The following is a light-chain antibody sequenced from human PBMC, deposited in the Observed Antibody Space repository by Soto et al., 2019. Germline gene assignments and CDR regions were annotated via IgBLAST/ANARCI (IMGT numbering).Light chain of an antibody. CDR1: QSISSW. V-gene: IGKV1-5*03. CDR2: KAS. J-gene: IGKJ1*01. CDR3: QQYNGPWT. Sequence: DIQMTQSPSTLSASVGDRVTITCRASQSISSWLAWYQQKPGKAPKLLIYKASSLESGVPSRFSGSGSGTEFTLTISSLPPDDFATYYCQQYNGPWTFGQGTKVEIK.